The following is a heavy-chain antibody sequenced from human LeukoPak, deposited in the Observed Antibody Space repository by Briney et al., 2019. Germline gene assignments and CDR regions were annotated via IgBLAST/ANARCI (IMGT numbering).Heavy chain of an antibody. CDR2: INHSGST. CDR3: ARARPWRFTIFGVVPPNYYYGMDV. Sequence: SETLSLTCAVYGGSFSDYYWSWIRQPPGKGLEWIGEINHSGSTNYNPSLKSRVTISVDTSKNQFSLKLSSVTAADTAVYYCARARPWRFTIFGVVPPNYYYGMDVWGQGTTVTVSS. CDR1: GGSFSDYY. J-gene: IGHJ6*02. D-gene: IGHD3-3*01. V-gene: IGHV4-34*01.